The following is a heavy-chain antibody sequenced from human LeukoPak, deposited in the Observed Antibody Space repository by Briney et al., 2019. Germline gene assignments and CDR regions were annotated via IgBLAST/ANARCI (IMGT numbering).Heavy chain of an antibody. Sequence: KTWGSLRLSCAASGFTFSSYSMNWVRQAPGKGLEWVSSISSSSSYIYYADSVKGRFTISRDNAKNSLYLQMNSLRAEDTAVYYCARQELGATDYWGQGTLVTVSS. CDR3: ARQELGATDY. J-gene: IGHJ4*02. V-gene: IGHV3-21*01. CDR2: ISSSSSYI. CDR1: GFTFSSYS. D-gene: IGHD1-26*01.